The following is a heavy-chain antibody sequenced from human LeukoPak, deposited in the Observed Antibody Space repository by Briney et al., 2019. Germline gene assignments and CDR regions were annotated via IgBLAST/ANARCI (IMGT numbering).Heavy chain of an antibody. CDR3: ARSPRDLGAPPYYFDY. J-gene: IGHJ4*02. V-gene: IGHV1-69*13. CDR1: GGTFSSYA. CDR2: IIPILGTA. Sequence: GASVKVSCKASGGTFSSYAISWVRQAPGQGLEWMGGIIPILGTANYAQKFQGRVTITADESTSTAYMELSSLRSEDTAVYYCARSPRDLGAPPYYFDYWGQGTLVTVSS. D-gene: IGHD1-26*01.